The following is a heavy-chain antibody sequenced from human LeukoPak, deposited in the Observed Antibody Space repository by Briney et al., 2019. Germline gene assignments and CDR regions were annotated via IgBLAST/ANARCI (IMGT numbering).Heavy chain of an antibody. CDR3: AKDASDCSSTSCWFYDYYYYYMDV. CDR2: ISGSGGST. D-gene: IGHD2-2*01. CDR1: GFTFSSYA. J-gene: IGHJ6*03. V-gene: IGHV3-23*01. Sequence: GGSLRLSCAASGFTFSSYAMSWVRQAPGKGLEWVSAISGSGGSTYYADSVKGRFTISRDNSKNTLYLQMNSLRAEDTAVYYCAKDASDCSSTSCWFYDYYYYYMDVWGKGTTVTISS.